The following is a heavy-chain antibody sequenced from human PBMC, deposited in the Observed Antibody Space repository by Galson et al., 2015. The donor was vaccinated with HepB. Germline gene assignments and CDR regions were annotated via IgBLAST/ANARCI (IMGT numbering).Heavy chain of an antibody. CDR1: GFSLSTSGVG. J-gene: IGHJ3*02. Sequence: PALVKPTQTLTLTCTFSGFSLSTSGVGVGWIRQPPGKALGWLALIYWNDDKRYSPSLKSRLTITKDTSKNQVVLTMTNMDPVDTATYYCARELATYYYDSSGYYFRGAFDIWGQGTMVTVSS. CDR3: ARELATYYYDSSGYYFRGAFDI. V-gene: IGHV2-5*01. CDR2: IYWNDDK. D-gene: IGHD3-22*01.